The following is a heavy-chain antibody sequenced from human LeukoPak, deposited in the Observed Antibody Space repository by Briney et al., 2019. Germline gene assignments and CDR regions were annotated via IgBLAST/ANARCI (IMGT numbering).Heavy chain of an antibody. V-gene: IGHV3-23*01. J-gene: IGHJ6*03. CDR3: AKGSGDSCGYYYVYYYYYMDA. Sequence: GGSLRLSCAASGFTFSSYAMSWVRQAPGKGLEWVSAISGSGGDTYYADSVKGRFSISRDNSKNTLYLQMNSLRVEDTAVYYCAKGSGDSCGYYYVYYYYYMDAWGKGTMVTVSS. CDR1: GFTFSSYA. D-gene: IGHD3-22*01. CDR2: ISGSGGDT.